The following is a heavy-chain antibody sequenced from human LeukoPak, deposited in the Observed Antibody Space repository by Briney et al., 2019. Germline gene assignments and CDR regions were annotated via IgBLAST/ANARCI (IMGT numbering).Heavy chain of an antibody. D-gene: IGHD6-13*01. J-gene: IGHJ4*02. V-gene: IGHV4-59*08. CDR1: GGSISGYY. CDR2: IYYSGSP. CDR3: ARHWETSSWYVDY. Sequence: PSETLSLTCTVSGGSISGYYWSWIRQPPGKGPEWIGYIYYSGSPTYNPSVKSRVTMSIDTSKNQLSLKLSSVTATDTAFYYCARHWETSSWYVDYWGQGTLVTVSS.